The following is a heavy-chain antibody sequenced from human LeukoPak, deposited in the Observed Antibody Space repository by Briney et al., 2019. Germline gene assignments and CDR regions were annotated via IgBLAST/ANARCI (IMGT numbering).Heavy chain of an antibody. CDR3: ASGLSSLFSFGAALDYYIDV. V-gene: IGHV1-2*02. Sequence: ASVKVSCKASGYTFTNHYMHWVRQARGQGLEWMGWINPHSGDTNYAQKFQGRVIMTRDTSISTAYMELSSLRSDDTAMYYCASGLSSLFSFGAALDYYIDVWGKGTPVTVSS. CDR1: GYTFTNHY. CDR2: INPHSGDT. J-gene: IGHJ6*03. D-gene: IGHD5-18*01.